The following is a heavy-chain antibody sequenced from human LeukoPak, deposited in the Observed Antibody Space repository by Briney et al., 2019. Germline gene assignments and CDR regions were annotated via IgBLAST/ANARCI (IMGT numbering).Heavy chain of an antibody. J-gene: IGHJ1*01. D-gene: IGHD3-9*01. Sequence: PGGSLRLSCAASGFTFTEYAIHWVRQAPGKGLEYVSAISVGGDITYFANSVEGRFSASRDNSKNTVHLQMGSVRPEDMGGYYGARAMGYFSRTIGYFDSGARGTLVTVSS. CDR1: GFTFTEYA. V-gene: IGHV3-64*01. CDR2: ISVGGDIT. CDR3: ARAMGYFSRTIGYFDS.